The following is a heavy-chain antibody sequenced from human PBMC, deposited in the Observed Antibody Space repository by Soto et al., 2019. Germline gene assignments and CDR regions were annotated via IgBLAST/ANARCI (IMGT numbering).Heavy chain of an antibody. CDR3: ARGVGIPARRLAY. V-gene: IGHV4-31*03. J-gene: IGHJ4*02. CDR2: IYYSGST. Sequence: PSETLSLTCTVSGCSISSGGYYWSWIRQHPGKGLEWIGYIYYSGSTYYNPSLKSRVTISVDTSKNQFSLKLSSVTAADTAVYYCARGVGIPARRLAYWGQGTLVTVSS. D-gene: IGHD6-6*01. CDR1: GCSISSGGYY.